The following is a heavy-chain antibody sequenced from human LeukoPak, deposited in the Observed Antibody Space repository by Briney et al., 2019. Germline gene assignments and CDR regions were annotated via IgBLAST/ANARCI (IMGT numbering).Heavy chain of an antibody. D-gene: IGHD2-2*01. CDR1: GGSFSGFL. CDR3: TESDPTGKQKDPTPDYYYYGMDF. V-gene: IGHV4-34*01. CDR2: INYNGVNT. J-gene: IGHJ6*02. Sequence: SETLSLTCTVSGGSFSGFLWSWIRQPPGKGLEWIGEINYNGVNTNYNPSLKSRVTMSVDTSTNQFSLKLSSVTAADTAVYFFTESDPTGKQKDPTPDYYYYGMDFWGQGNGVTVSS.